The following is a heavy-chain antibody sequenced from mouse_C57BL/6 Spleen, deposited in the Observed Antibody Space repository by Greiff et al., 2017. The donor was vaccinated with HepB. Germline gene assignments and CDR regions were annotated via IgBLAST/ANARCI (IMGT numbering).Heavy chain of an antibody. D-gene: IGHD1-1*01. CDR2: IRLKSDNYAT. CDR3: TGLFITTVVVDWYFDV. Sequence: EVHLVESGGGLVQPGGSMKLSCVASGFTFSNYWMNWVRQSPEKGLEWVAQIRLKSDNYATHYAESVKGRFTISRDDSKSSVYMQMNNLRAEDTGIYYCTGLFITTVVVDWYFDVWGTGTTVTVSS. CDR1: GFTFSNYW. J-gene: IGHJ1*03. V-gene: IGHV6-3*01.